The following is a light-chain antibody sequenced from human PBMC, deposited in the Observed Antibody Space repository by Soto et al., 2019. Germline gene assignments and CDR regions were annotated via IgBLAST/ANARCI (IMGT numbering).Light chain of an antibody. J-gene: IGLJ2*01. V-gene: IGLV2-8*01. CDR3: SSYGGSNNFV. Sequence: QAVVTQPPSASGSPGQSVTISCTGTSSDVGGYNYVSWYQHHPGKAPKLMIYEVSKRPSGVPDRFSGSKSGNTASLIVSGLQADDEADYYCSSYGGSNNFVFGGGTKVTVL. CDR2: EVS. CDR1: SSDVGGYNY.